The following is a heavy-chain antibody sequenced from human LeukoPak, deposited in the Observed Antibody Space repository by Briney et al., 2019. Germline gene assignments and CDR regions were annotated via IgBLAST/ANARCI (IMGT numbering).Heavy chain of an antibody. Sequence: PSETLSLTCAVYGGSFSGYYWSWIRQPPGKGLEWIGEINHSGSTNYNPSLKSRVTISIDTSMNQFSLNLSSVTAADTAVYYCARWSGVPNWFDPWGQGTLVTVSS. J-gene: IGHJ5*02. D-gene: IGHD3-3*01. CDR3: ARWSGVPNWFDP. CDR2: INHSGST. V-gene: IGHV4-34*01. CDR1: GGSFSGYY.